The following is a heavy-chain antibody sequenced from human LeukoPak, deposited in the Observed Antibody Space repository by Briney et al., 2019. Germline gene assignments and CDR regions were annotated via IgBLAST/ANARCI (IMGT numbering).Heavy chain of an antibody. CDR1: GLSFSSSG. CDR2: ICYHGRNE. Sequence: PGRSLRLSCASSGLSFSSSGMHWVRQAPGKGLEWVAVICYHGRNEYYADYVKGRFTISRDNSENTLFLQMNSLRAEDSAVYYCARSGIGGMDVWGQGTTVTVSS. J-gene: IGHJ6*02. D-gene: IGHD6-13*01. CDR3: ARSGIGGMDV. V-gene: IGHV3-33*01.